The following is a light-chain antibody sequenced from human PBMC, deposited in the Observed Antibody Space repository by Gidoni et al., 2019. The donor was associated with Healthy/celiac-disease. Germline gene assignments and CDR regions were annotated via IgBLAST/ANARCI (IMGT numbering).Light chain of an antibody. CDR1: SSNIGAGYD. J-gene: IGLJ3*02. CDR2: GNS. CDR3: QSYDSSLSGWV. V-gene: IGLV1-40*01. Sequence: QSVLPPPPSVSGAPGHRVTISCTGSSSNIGAGYDVHWYQQLPGTAPKLLIYGNSNRPSGVPDRFSGSKSGTSASLAITGLQAEDEADYYCQSYDSSLSGWVFGGGTKLTVL.